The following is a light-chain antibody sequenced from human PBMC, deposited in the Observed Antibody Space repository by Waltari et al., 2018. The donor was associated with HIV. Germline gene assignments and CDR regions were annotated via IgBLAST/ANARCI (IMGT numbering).Light chain of an antibody. J-gene: IGKJ2*01. CDR2: KTS. Sequence: DIHLTQSPSYLSASVGDRITITCRDGQSVNDWLAWYQQKPGKAPKLLIYKTSILYSGVPSRVSGGGSWTTFTLPITSLQPDDYGTYYCQHYGNLLYTFGQGTNLDI. CDR1: QSVNDW. CDR3: QHYGNLLYT. V-gene: IGKV1-5*03.